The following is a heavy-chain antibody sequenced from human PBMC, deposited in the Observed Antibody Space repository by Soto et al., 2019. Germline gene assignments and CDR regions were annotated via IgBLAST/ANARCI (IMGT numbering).Heavy chain of an antibody. CDR2: ISSSGTTI. J-gene: IGHJ6*02. D-gene: IGHD3-10*01. CDR3: AREVGMVRGVLGYYYYGMDV. CDR1: GFTFSDYY. V-gene: IGHV3-11*01. Sequence: PGESLKISCAASGFTFSDYYMSWIRQAPGKGLECVSYISSSGTTIYYADSVKGRFTISRDNAKNSLYLQMNSLRAEDTAVYYCAREVGMVRGVLGYYYYGMDVWGQGTTVTVSS.